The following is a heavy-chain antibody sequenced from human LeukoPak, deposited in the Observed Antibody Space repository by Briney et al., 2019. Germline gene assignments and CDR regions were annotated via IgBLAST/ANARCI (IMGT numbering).Heavy chain of an antibody. V-gene: IGHV3-33*06. D-gene: IGHD5-18*01. Sequence: GGSLRLSCAASGFTFSIYGMHWVRQAPGKGLEWVAVIWYDGSNKYYADSVKGRFTISRDNSKNTLYLQMNSLRAEDSAVYYCAKDRSRYGNWFDPWGQGTLVTVSS. CDR1: GFTFSIYG. J-gene: IGHJ5*02. CDR3: AKDRSRYGNWFDP. CDR2: IWYDGSNK.